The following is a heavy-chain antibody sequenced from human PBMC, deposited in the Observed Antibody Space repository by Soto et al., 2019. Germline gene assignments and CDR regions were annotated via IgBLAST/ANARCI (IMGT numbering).Heavy chain of an antibody. Sequence: ASLKVSCKASGYTLTSYGISWVRQAPGQGLEWMGWISANNGNTNYAQKLQGRVTMTTDTSTNTAYMELRSLRAEDTAVYYCARGIWDHFDYWGQGTLVTVSS. J-gene: IGHJ4*02. CDR2: ISANNGNT. D-gene: IGHD3-16*01. CDR3: ARGIWDHFDY. CDR1: GYTLTSYG. V-gene: IGHV1-18*01.